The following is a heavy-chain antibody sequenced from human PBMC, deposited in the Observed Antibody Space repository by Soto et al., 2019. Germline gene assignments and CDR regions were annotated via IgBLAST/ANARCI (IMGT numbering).Heavy chain of an antibody. J-gene: IGHJ5*02. D-gene: IGHD6-13*01. V-gene: IGHV1-69*08. Sequence: QVQLVQSGAEVKKPGSSVKVSCKASGGTFSSYTISWVRQAPGQGLEWMGRIIPILGIANYAQKFQGRVTITADKSTSTAYMELRSLRSEDTAVYFCAREIAAAGIIWFDPWGQGTLVTVSS. CDR3: AREIAAAGIIWFDP. CDR1: GGTFSSYT. CDR2: IIPILGIA.